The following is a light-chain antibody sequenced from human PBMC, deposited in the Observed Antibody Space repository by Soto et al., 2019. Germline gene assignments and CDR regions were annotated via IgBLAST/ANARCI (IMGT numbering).Light chain of an antibody. J-gene: IGLJ1*01. Sequence: QSVLTQPASVSGSPGQSITISCTGTSSDVGGYNYVSWYQHHPGKAPKLLIFDASNRPSGVSNRFSGSKSGNTASLTISGLQAEDEADYYCSSYTSSSTLLYVFGTGTKLTVL. V-gene: IGLV2-14*03. CDR3: SSYTSSSTLLYV. CDR1: SSDVGGYNY. CDR2: DAS.